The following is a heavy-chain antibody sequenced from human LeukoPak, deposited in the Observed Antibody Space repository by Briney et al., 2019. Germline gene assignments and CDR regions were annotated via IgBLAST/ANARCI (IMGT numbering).Heavy chain of an antibody. CDR1: GGSISSGGYY. D-gene: IGHD2-15*01. CDR3: ARDGYYVWFDP. Sequence: PSETLSLTCTVSGGSISSGGYYWSWIRQPAGKGLEWIGRINTSGDTNYNPSLKSRITISLDTSKNQFSLKLSSVTAADTAMYYCARDGYYVWFDPWGQGTLVTVSS. J-gene: IGHJ5*02. CDR2: INTSGDT. V-gene: IGHV4-61*02.